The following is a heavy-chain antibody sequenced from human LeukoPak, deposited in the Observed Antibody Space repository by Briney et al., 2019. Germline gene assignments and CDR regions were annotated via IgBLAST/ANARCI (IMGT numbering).Heavy chain of an antibody. CDR1: GFTFSSYS. CDR2: ISSSSSYI. V-gene: IGHV3-21*01. Sequence: GGSLRLSCAASGFTFSSYSMNWVRQAPGKGLEWVSSISSSSSYIYYADSVKGRFTISRDNAKNSLYLQMNSLRAEDTAVYYCARDTYYYDSSGYYSHWGQGTLVTVSS. J-gene: IGHJ4*02. D-gene: IGHD3-22*01. CDR3: ARDTYYYDSSGYYSH.